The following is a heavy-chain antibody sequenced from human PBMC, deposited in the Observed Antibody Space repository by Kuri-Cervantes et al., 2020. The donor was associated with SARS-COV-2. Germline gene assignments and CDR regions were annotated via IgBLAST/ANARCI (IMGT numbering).Heavy chain of an antibody. Sequence: SVKVSCKASGGTFSSYAISWVRQAPGQGLEWMGGIIPIFGIANYAQKFQGRVTITADKSTSTAYMELSSLRSEGTAVYYCASSYGDYPLDWFDPWGQGTLVTVSS. J-gene: IGHJ5*02. CDR2: IIPIFGIA. CDR3: ASSYGDYPLDWFDP. V-gene: IGHV1-69*10. D-gene: IGHD4-17*01. CDR1: GGTFSSYA.